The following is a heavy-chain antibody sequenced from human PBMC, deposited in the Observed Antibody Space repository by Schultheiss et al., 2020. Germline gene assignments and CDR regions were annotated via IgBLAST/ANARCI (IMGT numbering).Heavy chain of an antibody. D-gene: IGHD3-10*01. V-gene: IGHV3-7*04. Sequence: GESLKISCAASGFTFSNCWLSWVRQAPGKGLEWVAHIQQDGSEKYYVDSVKGRFTISRDNAKNSLYLQMDSLRAEDTAIYYCARGGVRGSFDYWGQGTLVTVSS. CDR2: IQQDGSEK. CDR1: GFTFSNCW. CDR3: ARGGVRGSFDY. J-gene: IGHJ4*02.